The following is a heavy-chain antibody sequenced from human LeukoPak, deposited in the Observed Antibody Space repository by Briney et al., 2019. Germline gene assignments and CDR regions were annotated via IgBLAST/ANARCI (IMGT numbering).Heavy chain of an antibody. J-gene: IGHJ4*02. CDR1: GGSFSGYY. V-gene: IGHV4-59*08. CDR3: ARLSDSDSSGYYWGFEY. CDR2: IYYSGST. D-gene: IGHD3-22*01. Sequence: SETLSLTCAVYGGSFSGYYWSWIRQPPGKGLEWIGYIYYSGSTNYNPSLKSRVTISVDTSRNQFSLKLTSVTAADTALYYCARLSDSDSSGYYWGFEYGGQGTLVTVSS.